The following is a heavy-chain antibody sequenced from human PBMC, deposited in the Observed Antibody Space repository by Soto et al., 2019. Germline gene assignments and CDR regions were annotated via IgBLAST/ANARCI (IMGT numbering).Heavy chain of an antibody. V-gene: IGHV3-23*01. CDR3: ARCTSSWYYYAMDV. J-gene: IGHJ6*02. CDR1: GFTFSGYG. Sequence: EVQLLESGGDLVQPGGSLRLSCAASGFTFSGYGMSWVRQAPGQGLEWVSAISGSGASTYYADSVKGRFTFSRDNSNNILFLQMDSLRAEDTAIYYCARCTSSWYYYAMDVWGQGTTVTVSS. CDR2: ISGSGAST. D-gene: IGHD2-2*01.